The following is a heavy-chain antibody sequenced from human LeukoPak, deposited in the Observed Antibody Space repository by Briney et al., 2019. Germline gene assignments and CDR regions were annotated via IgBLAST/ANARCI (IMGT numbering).Heavy chain of an antibody. J-gene: IGHJ4*02. CDR3: ARDLPNLHDFWSGYPNPQIDY. Sequence: ASVKVSCKASGYTFTSYAMNWVRQAPGQGLEWMGWINTNTGNPTYAQGFTGRFVFSLDTSVSTAYLQISSLKAEDTAVYYCARDLPNLHDFWSGYPNPQIDYWGQGTLVTVSS. CDR2: INTNTGNP. D-gene: IGHD3-3*01. CDR1: GYTFTSYA. V-gene: IGHV7-4-1*02.